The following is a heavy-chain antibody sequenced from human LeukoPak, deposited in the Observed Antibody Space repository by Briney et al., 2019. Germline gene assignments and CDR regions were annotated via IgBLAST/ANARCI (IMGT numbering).Heavy chain of an antibody. CDR2: IFYSGNT. CDR1: GGSMTNSYYY. D-gene: IGHD6-19*01. V-gene: IGHV4-39*07. Sequence: SETLSLTCTVSGGSMTNSYYYWGWVRQPPGKGLEWIGSIFYSGNTYYNPSLQSRVTTSVDTSKNQFFLKLDSVTAADTAVYYCARERIAVAIDYWGQGTLVTVSS. CDR3: ARERIAVAIDY. J-gene: IGHJ4*02.